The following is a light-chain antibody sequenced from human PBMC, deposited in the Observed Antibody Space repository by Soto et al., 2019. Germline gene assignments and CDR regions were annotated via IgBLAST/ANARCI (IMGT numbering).Light chain of an antibody. CDR2: GSS. Sequence: QSVLTQPPSVSGAPGQRVTISCAGSSSNIGSGFDVNWYQQLPGTAPKLLIFGSSDRASGVPDRFSGSKSGTSASLAITGLQADDEATYFCQSYDKSLSGSVFGGGTKLTVL. J-gene: IGLJ3*02. V-gene: IGLV1-40*01. CDR1: SSNIGSGFD. CDR3: QSYDKSLSGSV.